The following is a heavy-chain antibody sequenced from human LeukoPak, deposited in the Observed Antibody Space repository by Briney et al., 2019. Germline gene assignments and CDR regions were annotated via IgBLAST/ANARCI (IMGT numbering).Heavy chain of an antibody. CDR1: GYTFTSYG. D-gene: IGHD3-10*01. CDR3: ARDRYGSGSYYY. Sequence: ASVKVSCKASGYTFTSYGISWVRQAPGQGLEWMGWINPNSGGTNYAQKFQGRVTMTRDTSISTAYMELSRLRSDDTAVYYCARDRYGSGSYYYWGQGTLVTVSS. J-gene: IGHJ4*02. V-gene: IGHV1-2*02. CDR2: INPNSGGT.